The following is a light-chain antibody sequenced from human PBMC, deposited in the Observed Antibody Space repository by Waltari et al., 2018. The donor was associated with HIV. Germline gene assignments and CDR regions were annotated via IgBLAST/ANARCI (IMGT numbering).Light chain of an antibody. V-gene: IGLV2-14*01. Sequence: QSALTQPASVSGSPGQSITISCTGTSSDVGGYNYVSWYQQHPGKAPKLMIYEVNNRPSGVSNRFSCSNAGNTASPTISGLQAEDEAYYYCSSYTSSSTVVFGGGTKLTVL. CDR2: EVN. CDR3: SSYTSSSTVV. J-gene: IGLJ2*01. CDR1: SSDVGGYNY.